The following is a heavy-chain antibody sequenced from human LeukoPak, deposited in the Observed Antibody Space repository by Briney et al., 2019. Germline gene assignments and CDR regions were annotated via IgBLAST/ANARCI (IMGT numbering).Heavy chain of an antibody. Sequence: PGGSLRLSCVVSGFIFSSKYMSWVRQAPGKGREWVSYINSSGSTIYYADSVKGRFTISRENAKNSLYLQMNSLRAEDTAVYYCARDLLAGYSSGHFDYWGQGTLVTVSS. V-gene: IGHV3-48*03. CDR2: INSSGSTI. J-gene: IGHJ4*02. D-gene: IGHD6-19*01. CDR3: ARDLLAGYSSGHFDY. CDR1: GFIFSSKY.